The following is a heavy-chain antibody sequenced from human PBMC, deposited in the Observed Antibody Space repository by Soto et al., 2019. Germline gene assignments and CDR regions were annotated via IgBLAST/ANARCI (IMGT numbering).Heavy chain of an antibody. CDR3: ARGLTGTRRHPGY. CDR1: GGSFSGYY. J-gene: IGHJ4*02. CDR2: IYHSGGT. V-gene: IGHV4-34*01. D-gene: IGHD1-7*01. Sequence: TSETLSLTCAVYGGSFSGYYWSWIRQPPGKGLEWIGEIYHSGGTNYNPSLKSRVTISVDTSRNQFSLKLNSVSAADTAVYYCARGLTGTRRHPGYWGQGTLVTVSS.